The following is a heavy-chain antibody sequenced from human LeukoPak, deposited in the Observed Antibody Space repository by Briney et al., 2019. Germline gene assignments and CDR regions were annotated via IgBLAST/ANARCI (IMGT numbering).Heavy chain of an antibody. CDR3: ARVIAVAVNDVSVI. CDR2: IIPIFGTA. D-gene: IGHD6-19*01. CDR1: GGTLSSYA. V-gene: IGHV1-69*05. J-gene: IGHJ3*02. Sequence: SVKLSCKASGGTLSSYAISWVRQAPGHGLEWRGRIIPIFGTANYAQKFQGRVTITTDESTSTAYMELSSLRSEDTAVSYSARVIAVAVNDVSVIWAQGTMVTVSS.